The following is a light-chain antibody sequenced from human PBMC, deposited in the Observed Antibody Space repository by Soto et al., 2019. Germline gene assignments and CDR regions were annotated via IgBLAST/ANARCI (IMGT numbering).Light chain of an antibody. V-gene: IGKV3-15*01. CDR1: QSVSSN. Sequence: EIVMTQSPATLSVSQGERATLSCRASQSVSSNLAWYQQKPGQAPRLLIYGASTRATGIPARFSGSGSGTEFTLTISSLQSEDFAVYCCQQYNNWPPWTFGQGTKVDIK. J-gene: IGKJ1*01. CDR3: QQYNNWPPWT. CDR2: GAS.